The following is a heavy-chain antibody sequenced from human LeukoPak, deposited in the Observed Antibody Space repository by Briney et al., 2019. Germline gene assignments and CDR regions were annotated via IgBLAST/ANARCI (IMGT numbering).Heavy chain of an antibody. J-gene: IGHJ4*02. D-gene: IGHD3-22*01. V-gene: IGHV4-39*07. CDR3: ARVGGRYYYDSSGQYYFDY. CDR1: GGSVSSNSYS. Sequence: SETLSLTCTVSGGSVSSNSYSWGWVRQPPGKALEWIGNIFYSGSTYYSPSLKSRVTISLDTSRNQFSLKLSSVTAADTAVYYCARVGGRYYYDSSGQYYFDYWGQGTLVTVSS. CDR2: IFYSGST.